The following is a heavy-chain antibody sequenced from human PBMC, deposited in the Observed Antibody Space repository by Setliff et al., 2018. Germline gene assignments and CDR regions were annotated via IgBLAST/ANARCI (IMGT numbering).Heavy chain of an antibody. Sequence: ASVKVSCKASGYMFRSYGINWMRQAPGQGFEWMGWISAYNDNTKSAQKFQGRITMTTDTTTSTSYMDLGSLRSDDTAFYFCARVMAVFAIEGLQGGGFDYWGQGTLVTVSS. J-gene: IGHJ4*02. CDR3: ARVMAVFAIEGLQGGGFDY. CDR2: ISAYNDNT. V-gene: IGHV1-18*04. D-gene: IGHD2-8*02. CDR1: GYMFRSYG.